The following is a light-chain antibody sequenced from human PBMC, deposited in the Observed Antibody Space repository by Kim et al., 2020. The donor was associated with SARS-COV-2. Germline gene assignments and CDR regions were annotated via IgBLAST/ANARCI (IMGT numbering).Light chain of an antibody. Sequence: GESIAIAGTGTGSDVDGYNYVSWYQQPPCKAPKLIIYDVSQRPSGVPDRFSGSKSGNSASLTISGLQAKDEADYYCCSYAGTYSFVFGTGTKVTVL. J-gene: IGLJ1*01. CDR2: DVS. CDR3: CSYAGTYSFV. CDR1: GSDVDGYNY. V-gene: IGLV2-11*01.